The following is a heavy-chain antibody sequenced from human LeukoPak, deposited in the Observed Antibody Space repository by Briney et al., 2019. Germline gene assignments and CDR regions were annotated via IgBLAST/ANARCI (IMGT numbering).Heavy chain of an antibody. J-gene: IGHJ6*03. CDR1: GGSISSSSYY. D-gene: IGHD2-2*01. CDR2: IYYSGST. V-gene: IGHV4-39*07. Sequence: PSETLSLTCTVSGGSISSSSYYWGWIRQPPGRGLEWIGSIYYSGSTYYNPSLKSRVTISVDTSKNQFSLKLSSVTAADTAVYYCASVPAHPHFYYYYMDVWGKGTTVTVSS. CDR3: ASVPAHPHFYYYYMDV.